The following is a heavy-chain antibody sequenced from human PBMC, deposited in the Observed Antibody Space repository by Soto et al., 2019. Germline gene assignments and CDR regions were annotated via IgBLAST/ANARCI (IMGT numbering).Heavy chain of an antibody. CDR1: GFTFSSYG. V-gene: IGHV3-30*18. CDR3: AKKFTPHSSGWPDASDI. D-gene: IGHD6-19*01. Sequence: QVQLVESGGGVVQPGRSLRLSCGASGFTFSSYGMHWVRQAPGKGLEWVAVISYDGSNKYYADSVKCRFTISRDNSKNTLYLQMHSLRAEDTAVYYCAKKFTPHSSGWPDASDICGQGTMVTVS. J-gene: IGHJ3*02. CDR2: ISYDGSNK.